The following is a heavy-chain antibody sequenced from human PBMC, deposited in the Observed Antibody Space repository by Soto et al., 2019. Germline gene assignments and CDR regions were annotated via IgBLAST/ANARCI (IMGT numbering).Heavy chain of an antibody. CDR2: IVVGSGNT. CDR3: VAAPTLTVDYYVMDV. D-gene: IGHD4-17*01. Sequence: VASVKVSCKASGFTFTSSAVQWVRQARGQRLEWIGWIVVGSGNTNYAQKFQERVTITRDMSTSTAYMELSSLRSEDTAVYYCVAAPTLTVDYYVMDVWGQGTTVTVSS. V-gene: IGHV1-58*01. CDR1: GFTFTSSA. J-gene: IGHJ6*02.